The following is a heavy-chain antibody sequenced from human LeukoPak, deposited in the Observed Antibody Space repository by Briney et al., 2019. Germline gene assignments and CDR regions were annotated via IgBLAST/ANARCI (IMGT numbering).Heavy chain of an antibody. V-gene: IGHV3-48*01. D-gene: IGHD6-13*01. CDR3: ARAEWGIVAPLDY. CDR2: ISSSSSTI. CDR1: GFTFSSYS. J-gene: IGHJ4*02. Sequence: QSGGSLRLSCAASGFTFSSYSMNWVRQAPGKGLEWVSYISSSSSTIYYADSVKGRFTISRDNAKNSLYLQMNSLRAEDTAVYYCARAEWGIVAPLDYWGQGTLVTVSS.